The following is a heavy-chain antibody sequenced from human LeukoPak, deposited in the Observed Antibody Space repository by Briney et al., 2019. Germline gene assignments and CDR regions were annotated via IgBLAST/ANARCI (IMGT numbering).Heavy chain of an antibody. Sequence: SETLSLTCTVSGGSISSSSYSWGWIRQPPGKGLEWIGSIFYSGSTYYNPSLKSRVTMSVDTSKNQFSLKLNSATAADTAVYYCARRLSTRSYYLDDWGQGTLVTVSS. CDR1: GGSISSSSYS. CDR2: IFYSGST. J-gene: IGHJ4*02. D-gene: IGHD2/OR15-2a*01. CDR3: ARRLSTRSYYLDD. V-gene: IGHV4-39*01.